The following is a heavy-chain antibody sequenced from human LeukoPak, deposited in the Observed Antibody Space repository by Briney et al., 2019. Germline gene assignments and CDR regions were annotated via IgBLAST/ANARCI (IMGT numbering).Heavy chain of an antibody. D-gene: IGHD3-10*01. CDR3: AKVAHYYYGSESYYFFEH. V-gene: IGHV3-21*01. J-gene: IGHJ4*02. CDR1: GFTFSSYS. CDR2: ISSSSSYI. Sequence: GRSLRLSCAASGFTFSSYSMNWVRQAPGKGLEWVSSISSSSSYIYYADSVKGRFTISRDNAKNSLYLQMNSLRVEDTATYYCAKVAHYYYGSESYYFFEHWGQGTPVTAS.